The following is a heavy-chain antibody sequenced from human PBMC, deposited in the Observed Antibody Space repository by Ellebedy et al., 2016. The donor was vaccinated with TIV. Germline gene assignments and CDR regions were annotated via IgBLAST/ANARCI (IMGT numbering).Heavy chain of an antibody. V-gene: IGHV4-59*02. J-gene: IGHJ4*02. CDR3: ARALDYTADFDY. D-gene: IGHD4-11*01. Sequence: GSLRLSXTVSGASVSSGYWSWIRQPPGKGLQWIGYIYDSGSTNYNPSLKSRVTISVDTSKNHFSLMMRSMTAADTAVYYCARALDYTADFDYWGQGTLVTVSS. CDR2: IYDSGST. CDR1: GASVSSGY.